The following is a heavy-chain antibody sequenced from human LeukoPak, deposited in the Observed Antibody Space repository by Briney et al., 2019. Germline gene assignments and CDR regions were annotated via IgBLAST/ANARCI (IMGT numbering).Heavy chain of an antibody. J-gene: IGHJ5*02. CDR2: IGTAGDT. CDR1: GFTFSSYD. D-gene: IGHD3-3*02. V-gene: IGHV3-13*01. Sequence: GGSLRLSCAASGFTFSSYDMHWVRQATGKGLEWVSAIGTAGDTYYPGSVKGRFTISRENAKNSLYLQMNSLRVGDTAVYYCARGVLGRNWFDPWGQGTLVTVSS. CDR3: ARGVLGRNWFDP.